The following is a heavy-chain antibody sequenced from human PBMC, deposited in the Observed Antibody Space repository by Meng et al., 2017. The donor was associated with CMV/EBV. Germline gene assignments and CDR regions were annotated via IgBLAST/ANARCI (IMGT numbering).Heavy chain of an antibody. CDR3: AREGSGYSGSYEFGLFDY. J-gene: IGHJ4*02. CDR1: GYTFTSYD. D-gene: IGHD1-26*01. CDR2: MNPNSGNT. Sequence: ASVKVSCKASGYTFTSYDINWVRQATGQGLEWMGWMNPNSGNTGYAQKFQGRVTITRNTSISTAYMELSSLRSEDTAVYYCAREGSGYSGSYEFGLFDYWGQGTLVTVSS. V-gene: IGHV1-8*03.